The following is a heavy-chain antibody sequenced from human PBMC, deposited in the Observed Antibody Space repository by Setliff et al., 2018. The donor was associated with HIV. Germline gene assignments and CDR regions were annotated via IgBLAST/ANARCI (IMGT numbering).Heavy chain of an antibody. V-gene: IGHV3-21*01. D-gene: IGHD4-17*01. J-gene: IGHJ4*02. Sequence: PGGSLRLSCAASGVTLSSYSLNWVRQSPGKGLEWVSSISSNTNHIYYADSVKGRFTISRDNAENMLYLQMNSLTTEDTVVYYCAKPTTVVTSYYFDSWGQGTQVTVSS. CDR1: GVTLSSYS. CDR2: ISSNTNHI. CDR3: AKPTTVVTSYYFDS.